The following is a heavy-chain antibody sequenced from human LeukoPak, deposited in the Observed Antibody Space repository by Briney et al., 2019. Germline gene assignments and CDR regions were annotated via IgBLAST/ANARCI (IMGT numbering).Heavy chain of an antibody. V-gene: IGHV1-3*01. J-gene: IGHJ4*02. D-gene: IGHD3-10*01. CDR1: GYTFTSYA. CDR2: INAGNGNT. Sequence: ASVKVSCKASGYTFTSYAMHWVRQAPGQRLEWMGWINAGNGNTKYSQKFQGRVTITRDTSASTAYMELSSLRSEDTAVCYCARRSMVRGVPFDYWGQGTLVTVSS. CDR3: ARRSMVRGVPFDY.